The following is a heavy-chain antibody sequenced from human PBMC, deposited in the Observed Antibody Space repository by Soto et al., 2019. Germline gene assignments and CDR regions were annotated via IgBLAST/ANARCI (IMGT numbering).Heavy chain of an antibody. CDR3: ARGNALDV. Sequence: SQTLSLTCAISGDSVSSDITSWNWIRQSPSRGLEWLGRTYYRSKWFHDYAASVKSRITINPDTSMNQFSLELNSMTPEDTAVYYCARGNALDVWGQGTVVTVSS. D-gene: IGHD3-10*01. J-gene: IGHJ3*01. V-gene: IGHV6-1*01. CDR1: GDSVSSDITS. CDR2: TYYRSKWFH.